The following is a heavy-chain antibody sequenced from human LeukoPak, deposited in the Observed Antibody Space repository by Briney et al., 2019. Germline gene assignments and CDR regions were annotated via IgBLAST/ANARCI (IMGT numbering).Heavy chain of an antibody. CDR2: IIPIFGTA. V-gene: IGHV1-69*05. CDR1: GGTFSSYA. J-gene: IGHJ5*02. D-gene: IGHD3-3*01. Sequence: ASVKVSCKASGGTFSSYAISWVRQAPGQGLEWMGRIIPIFGTANYAQKFQGRVTITTDESTSTAYMELSSLRSEDTAVYYCARDDKFWSGHGGWFDPWGQGTLVTVSS. CDR3: ARDDKFWSGHGGWFDP.